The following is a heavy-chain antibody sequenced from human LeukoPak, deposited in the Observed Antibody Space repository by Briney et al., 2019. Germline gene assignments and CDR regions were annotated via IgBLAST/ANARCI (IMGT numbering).Heavy chain of an antibody. Sequence: GGSLLLSCAASGFTFSSYGMHWVRQAPGKGLEGVAVISYDGSNKYYADSVKGRFTISRDNSKNTLYLQMNSLRAEDTAVYYCAKSWSAIAAAGIGWFDLWGQGTLVTVSS. CDR3: AKSWSAIAAAGIGWFDL. V-gene: IGHV3-30*18. CDR1: GFTFSSYG. D-gene: IGHD6-13*01. J-gene: IGHJ5*02. CDR2: ISYDGSNK.